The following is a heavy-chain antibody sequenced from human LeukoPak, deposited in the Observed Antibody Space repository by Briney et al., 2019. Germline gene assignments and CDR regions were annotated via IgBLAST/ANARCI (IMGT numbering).Heavy chain of an antibody. J-gene: IGHJ6*02. V-gene: IGHV1-2*02. Sequence: GASVKVSCRASGYSFTGYHMHWVRQAAGQGLEWMGWINPNSGGTNYAREFQGRVTMTRDTSISTAYMELSRLRSDDTAVYYCARDRGAVAGRGYYYYYYGMDVWGQGTTVTVSS. CDR1: GYSFTGYH. CDR2: INPNSGGT. D-gene: IGHD6-19*01. CDR3: ARDRGAVAGRGYYYYYYGMDV.